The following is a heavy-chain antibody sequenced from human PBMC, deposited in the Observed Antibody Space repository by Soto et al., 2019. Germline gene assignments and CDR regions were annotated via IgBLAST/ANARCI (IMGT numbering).Heavy chain of an antibody. D-gene: IGHD3-3*01. CDR1: GYTFTSYY. V-gene: IGHV1-46*01. Sequence: GASVKVSCKASGYTFTSYYMHWVRQAPGQGLEWMGIINPSGGSTSYAQKFQGRVTMTRDTSTSTVYMELSSLRSEDTAVYYCARSLPPNYDPRDRFGWFDPWGQGTLVTVSS. CDR3: ARSLPPNYDPRDRFGWFDP. J-gene: IGHJ5*02. CDR2: INPSGGST.